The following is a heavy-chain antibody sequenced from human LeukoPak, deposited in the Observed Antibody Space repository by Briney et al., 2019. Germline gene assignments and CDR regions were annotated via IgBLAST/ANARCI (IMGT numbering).Heavy chain of an antibody. CDR3: ARVLIAAAVARGVFDI. J-gene: IGHJ3*02. CDR2: IYHSGST. Sequence: SETLSLTCTVSGYSISSGYYWGWIRQPPGKGLEWIGSIYHSGSTYYNPSLKSRVTISVDTSKNQFSLKLSSVTAADTAVYYCARVLIAAAVARGVFDIWGQGTMVTVSS. D-gene: IGHD6-13*01. V-gene: IGHV4-38-2*02. CDR1: GYSISSGYY.